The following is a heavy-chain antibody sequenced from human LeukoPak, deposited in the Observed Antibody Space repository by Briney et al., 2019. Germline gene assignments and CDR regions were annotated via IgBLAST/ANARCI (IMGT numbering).Heavy chain of an antibody. D-gene: IGHD6-13*01. Sequence: PSETLSLTCTVSGGSISSSSYYWGWIRQPPGKGLEWIGSIYYSGSTNYNPSLKSRVTISVDKSKNQFSLKLSSVTAADTAVYYCARDRGSSWYHGGLYIWGQGTMVTVSS. CDR1: GGSISSSSYY. J-gene: IGHJ3*02. V-gene: IGHV4-39*07. CDR3: ARDRGSSWYHGGLYI. CDR2: IYYSGST.